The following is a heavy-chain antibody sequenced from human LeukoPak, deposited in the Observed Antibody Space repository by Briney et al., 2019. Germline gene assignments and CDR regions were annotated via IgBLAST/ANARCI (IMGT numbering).Heavy chain of an antibody. CDR1: GFTFSSYW. J-gene: IGHJ4*02. Sequence: TGGSLRLSCAASGFTFSSYWMQWVRHAPGKGLVWVSRISKEGSVTTYADSVKGRFTISRDNARNTLYLQMNSLGAEDTAVYYCARDGTWPGPACDYWGQGTLVTVSS. V-gene: IGHV3-74*03. CDR2: ISKEGSVT. D-gene: IGHD1-26*01. CDR3: ARDGTWPGPACDY.